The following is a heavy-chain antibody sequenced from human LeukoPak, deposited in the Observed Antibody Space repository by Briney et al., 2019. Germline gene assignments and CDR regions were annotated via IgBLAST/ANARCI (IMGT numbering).Heavy chain of an antibody. CDR3: ARVVVPAASYFDY. CDR2: IYYSGST. D-gene: IGHD2-2*01. V-gene: IGHV4-61*01. CDR1: GGSVSSGSYY. J-gene: IGHJ4*02. Sequence: SETLSLTCTVSGGSVSSGSYYWSWIRQPPGKGLEWIGYIYYSGSTNYNPSLKSRVTISVDTSKNQFSLKLSSVTAADTAVYYCARVVVPAASYFDYWGQGTLVTVSS.